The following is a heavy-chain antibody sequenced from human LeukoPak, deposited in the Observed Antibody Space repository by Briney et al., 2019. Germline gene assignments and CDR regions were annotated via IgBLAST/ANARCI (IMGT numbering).Heavy chain of an antibody. CDR1: GGSISSYY. V-gene: IGHV4-59*01. D-gene: IGHD6-13*01. CDR2: IYYSGST. CDR3: ARARGSSRFDY. Sequence: SETLSLTCTVSGGSISSYYWSWIRQPPGKGLEWIGNIYYSGSTNYNPSLKSRVTISVDTSKNQFSLKLSSVTAADTAVYYCARARGSSRFDYWGQGTLVTVSS. J-gene: IGHJ4*02.